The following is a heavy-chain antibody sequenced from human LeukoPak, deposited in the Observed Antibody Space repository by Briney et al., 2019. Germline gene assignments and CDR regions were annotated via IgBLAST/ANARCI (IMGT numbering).Heavy chain of an antibody. J-gene: IGHJ6*03. D-gene: IGHD1-26*01. CDR3: TSEPSGSYSYYYYYYMDV. CDR1: GFTFSSYW. V-gene: IGHV3-49*04. CDR2: IRSKAYGGTT. Sequence: GGSLRLSCAASGFTFSSYWMSWVRQAPGKGLEWVGFIRSKAYGGTTEYAASVKGRFTISRDDSKSIAYLQMNSLKTEDTAVYYCTSEPSGSYSYYYYYYMDVWGKGTTVTVSS.